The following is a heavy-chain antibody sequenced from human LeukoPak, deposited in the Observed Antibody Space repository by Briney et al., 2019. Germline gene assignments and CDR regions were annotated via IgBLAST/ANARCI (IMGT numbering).Heavy chain of an antibody. V-gene: IGHV1-69*04. CDR2: IIPILGIA. D-gene: IGHD3-10*01. CDR1: GGTFSSYA. CDR3: ARPDVGDSDAFDI. J-gene: IGHJ3*02. Sequence: GASVKVSCNASGGTFSSYAISWVRQAPGQGLEWMGRIIPILGIANYAQKFQGRVTITADKSTSTAYMELSSLRSEDTAVYYCARPDVGDSDAFDIWGQGTMVTVSS.